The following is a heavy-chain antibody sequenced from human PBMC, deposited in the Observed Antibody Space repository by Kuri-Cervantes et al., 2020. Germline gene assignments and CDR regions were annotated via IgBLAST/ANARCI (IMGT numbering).Heavy chain of an antibody. CDR2: ISYDGSNK. CDR3: AKLYCSSTSCSFFDY. V-gene: IGHV3-30*18. CDR1: GFTFSSYG. D-gene: IGHD2-2*01. J-gene: IGHJ4*02. Sequence: GGSLRLSCAASGFTFSSYGMHWVRQAPGKGLEWVAVISYDGSNKYYADSVKGRFTTSRDNSKNTLYLQMNSLRAEDTAVYYCAKLYCSSTSCSFFDYWGQGTLVTSPQ.